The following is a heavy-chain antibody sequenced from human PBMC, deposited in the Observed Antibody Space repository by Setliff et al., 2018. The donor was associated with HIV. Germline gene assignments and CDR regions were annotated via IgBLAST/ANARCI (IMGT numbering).Heavy chain of an antibody. V-gene: IGHV4-59*01. J-gene: IGHJ3*02. CDR1: GDSSGINY. CDR3: AREDYYDQKGAFDI. CDR2: IYYSGST. D-gene: IGHD3-22*01. Sequence: PSETLSLTCTVSGDSSGINYWAWIRQPPGKGLEWIGYIYYSGSTNYNPSLKSRVTISVDTSKNQFSLKLNSVTAADTAVYYCAREDYYDQKGAFDIWGQGTMVTVSS.